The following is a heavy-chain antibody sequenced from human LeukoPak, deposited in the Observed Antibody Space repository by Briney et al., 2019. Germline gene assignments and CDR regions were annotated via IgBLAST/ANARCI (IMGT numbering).Heavy chain of an antibody. CDR3: AKADYYDSRGEGAVDI. Sequence: GGSLRLSCAASGFTVSSYGMHWVRQAPGKGLEWVAMVSYDESNKYYADSVKGRFTISRDNSKNTLYLQMNSLRAEDTAAYYCAKADYYDSRGEGAVDIWGQGTMVTVSS. CDR2: VSYDESNK. D-gene: IGHD3-22*01. CDR1: GFTVSSYG. V-gene: IGHV3-30*18. J-gene: IGHJ3*02.